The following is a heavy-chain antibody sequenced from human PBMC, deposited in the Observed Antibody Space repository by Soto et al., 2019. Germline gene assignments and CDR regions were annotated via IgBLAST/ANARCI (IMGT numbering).Heavy chain of an antibody. J-gene: IGHJ4*02. D-gene: IGHD6-19*01. CDR3: ARHPPVDGYSSGWHGVDY. Sequence: PSETLSLTCTVCGGSISSYYWSWIRQPPGKGLEWIGYIYYSGSTNYNPSLKSRVTISVDTSKNQFSLKLSSVTAADTAVYYCARHPPVDGYSSGWHGVDYWGQGTPVTVSS. V-gene: IGHV4-59*08. CDR1: GGSISSYY. CDR2: IYYSGST.